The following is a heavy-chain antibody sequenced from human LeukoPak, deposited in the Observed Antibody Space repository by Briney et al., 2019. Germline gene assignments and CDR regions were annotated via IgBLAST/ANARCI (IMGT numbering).Heavy chain of an antibody. J-gene: IGHJ4*02. CDR2: IIISGSTI. D-gene: IGHD2-21*02. CDR1: GFTFSIYT. CDR3: AVNSGDCYHY. V-gene: IGHV3-11*01. Sequence: GGSLRLSCAASGFTFSIYTMSWIRQAPGKGLEWVSYIIISGSTIYYADSVKGRFTISRDNAKNSLYLQMNSLRAEDTAVYYCAVNSGDCYHYWGQGTLVTVSS.